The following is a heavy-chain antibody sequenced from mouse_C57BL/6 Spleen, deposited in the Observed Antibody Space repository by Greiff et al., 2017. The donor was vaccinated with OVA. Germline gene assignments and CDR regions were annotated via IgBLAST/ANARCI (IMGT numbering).Heavy chain of an antibody. D-gene: IGHD2-2*01. CDR3: ARRGEYGFYAMDY. V-gene: IGHV1-26*01. CDR1: GYTFTDYY. Sequence: VQLQQSGPELVKPGASVKISCKASGYTFTDYYMNWVKQSHGKSLEWIGEINPNNGGTSYNQKLKGKATLTVDKSSSTAYMELRSLTSEDSAVYYCARRGEYGFYAMDYWGQGTSVTVSS. J-gene: IGHJ4*01. CDR2: INPNNGGT.